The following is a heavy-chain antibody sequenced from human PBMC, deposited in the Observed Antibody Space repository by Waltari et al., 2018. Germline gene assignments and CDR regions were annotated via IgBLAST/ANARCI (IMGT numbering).Heavy chain of an antibody. J-gene: IGHJ4*02. V-gene: IGHV1-69*13. CDR1: GGTFSSYA. CDR2: IIPIFGTA. Sequence: QVQLVQSGAEVKKPGSSVKVSCKASGGTFSSYAISWVRQAHGQGLEWMGGIIPIFGTANYAQKFQGRVTITADESTSTAYMELSSLRSEDTAVYYCARVYYDSSGPPLYYFDYWGQGTLVTVSS. CDR3: ARVYYDSSGPPLYYFDY. D-gene: IGHD3-22*01.